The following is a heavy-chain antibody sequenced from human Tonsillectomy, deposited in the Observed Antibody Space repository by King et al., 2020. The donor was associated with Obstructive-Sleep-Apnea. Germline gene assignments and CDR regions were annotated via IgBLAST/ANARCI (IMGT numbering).Heavy chain of an antibody. CDR2: ISSSSSTI. J-gene: IGHJ4*02. Sequence: VQLVESGGGLVQPGGSLRLSCAASGFSFSSYSLNWVRQAPGKGLEWVSYISSSSSTIYYADSVKGRFTISRDNAKNSLYLQMNSLRAEDEAVYYCASRWLPLRIDYWGQGTLVTVSS. V-gene: IGHV3-48*04. D-gene: IGHD5-12*01. CDR1: GFSFSSYS. CDR3: ASRWLPLRIDY.